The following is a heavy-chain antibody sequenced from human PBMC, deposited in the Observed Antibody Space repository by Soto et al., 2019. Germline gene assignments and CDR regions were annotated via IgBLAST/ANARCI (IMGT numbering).Heavy chain of an antibody. CDR2: IFSDNER. J-gene: IGHJ6*02. CDR1: GSSLTTGKMG. V-gene: IGHV2-26*01. D-gene: IGHD4-17*01. Sequence: QVTLKESGPALVKPTETLTLTCTVSGSSLTTGKMGVSWIRQPPGKALEWLAHIFSDNERSYSTSLQGRLTISKDTSGSQVVLSMTNVDPVDTATYYCARMNVDSYQFYYAMDVWGQGTTVTVSS. CDR3: ARMNVDSYQFYYAMDV.